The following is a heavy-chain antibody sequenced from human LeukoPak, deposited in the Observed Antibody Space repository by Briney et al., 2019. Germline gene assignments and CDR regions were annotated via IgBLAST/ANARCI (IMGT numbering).Heavy chain of an antibody. CDR3: ARVSGSSWNFDY. V-gene: IGHV1-2*02. CDR1: GYTFTGYY. D-gene: IGHD6-13*01. CDR2: IKPNSGGT. Sequence: ASVKVSCKASGYTFTGYYMHWVRQAPGQGLEWMGWIKPNSGGTNYAQKFQGRVTMTRDTSISTAYMELSRLRSDDTAVYYCARVSGSSWNFDYWGQGTLVTVSS. J-gene: IGHJ4*02.